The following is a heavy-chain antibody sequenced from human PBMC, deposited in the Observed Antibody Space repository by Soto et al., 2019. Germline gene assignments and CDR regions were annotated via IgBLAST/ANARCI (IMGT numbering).Heavy chain of an antibody. CDR1: GFTFSSYS. V-gene: IGHV3-21*01. J-gene: IGHJ4*02. CDR3: ARNNIAAAGTFDY. Sequence: EVQLVESGGGLVKPGGSLRLSCAASGFTFSSYSMNWVRQAPGKGLEWVSSISSSSSYIYYADSVKGRFTISRDNAKNSLYLQMNGLRAEDTAVYYCARNNIAAAGTFDYWGQGTLVTVSS. CDR2: ISSSSSYI. D-gene: IGHD6-13*01.